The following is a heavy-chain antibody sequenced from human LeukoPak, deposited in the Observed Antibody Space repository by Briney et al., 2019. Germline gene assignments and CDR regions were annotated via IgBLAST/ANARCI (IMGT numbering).Heavy chain of an antibody. CDR1: GYTFTSYY. Sequence: ASVKVSCKASGYTFTSYYMHWVRQAPGQGLEWMGIINPSGGSTSYAQKFQGRVTMTRDTSTSTVYMELSSLRSEDTAVYYCASEAYYYDSSGYYKYWGQGTLVTVSS. V-gene: IGHV1-46*01. J-gene: IGHJ4*02. D-gene: IGHD3-22*01. CDR2: INPSGGST. CDR3: ASEAYYYDSSGYYKY.